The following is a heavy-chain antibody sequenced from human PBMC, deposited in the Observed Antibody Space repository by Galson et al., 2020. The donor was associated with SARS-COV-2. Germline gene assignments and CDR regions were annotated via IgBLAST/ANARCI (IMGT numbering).Heavy chain of an antibody. Sequence: SVKVSCKASGGTFSSYAISWVRQAPGQGLEWMGGIIPIFGTANYAQKFQGRVTITADESTSTAYMELGSLRSEDTAVYYCALDYEFWSGYYPHGDYYYGMDVGGQGTTVTVSS. CDR3: ALDYEFWSGYYPHGDYYYGMDV. J-gene: IGHJ6*02. CDR1: GGTFSSYA. CDR2: IIPIFGTA. V-gene: IGHV1-69*13. D-gene: IGHD3-3*01.